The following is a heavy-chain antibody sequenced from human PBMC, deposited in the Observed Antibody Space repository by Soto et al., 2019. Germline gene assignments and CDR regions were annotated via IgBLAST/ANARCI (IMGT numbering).Heavy chain of an antibody. CDR2: FVPLFGTA. V-gene: IGHV1-69*01. J-gene: IGHJ5*02. D-gene: IGHD2-15*01. CDR3: ATGGYGLALDP. CDR1: GGTFSSFT. Sequence: QVQLVQSGAEVKKPGSSVKVSCKASGGTFSSFTFTWVRQAPGQGLEWMGGFVPLFGTATHAQKFQGRVTITADESTSTACMELSNLRSEDTAIYYCATGGYGLALDPWGQGTLVTVSS.